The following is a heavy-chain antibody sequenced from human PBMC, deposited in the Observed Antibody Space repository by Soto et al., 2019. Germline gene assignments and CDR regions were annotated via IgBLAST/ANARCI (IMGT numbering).Heavy chain of an antibody. CDR3: ARRGRLQPADL. Sequence: QLQLQESGPGLVKPSETLSLTCTVSGGSISSSSYYWGWIRQPPGKGLEWIGSIYYSGSTYYNPSLKSRVTISVDTSKNQFSLKLSSVTAADTAVYYCARRGRLQPADLWGRGTLVTVSS. V-gene: IGHV4-39*01. D-gene: IGHD1-1*01. J-gene: IGHJ2*01. CDR2: IYYSGST. CDR1: GGSISSSSYY.